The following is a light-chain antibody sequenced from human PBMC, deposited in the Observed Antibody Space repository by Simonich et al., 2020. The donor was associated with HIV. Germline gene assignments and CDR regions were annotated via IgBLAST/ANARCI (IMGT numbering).Light chain of an antibody. Sequence: DIQMNQSPSSVSASVGDRVTITCRASQCIISWLGWYQQKPGKGPKLLIYAASSLQSGGPSRVSGSGSETDFTLTISSLQPEDFATYYCQQANSFPLTFGGGTKVEIK. CDR3: QQANSFPLT. CDR1: QCIISW. V-gene: IGKV1-12*01. CDR2: AAS. J-gene: IGKJ4*01.